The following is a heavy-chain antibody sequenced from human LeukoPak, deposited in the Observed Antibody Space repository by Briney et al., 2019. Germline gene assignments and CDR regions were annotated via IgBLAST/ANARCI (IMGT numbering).Heavy chain of an antibody. J-gene: IGHJ1*01. Sequence: GGSLRLSCAASGFTFSSFSMNWVRQAPGKGPEWVSYISISSSTTYYADSVKGRFSISRDNAKSSLHLQMNSLRAEDTAVYYCVRRGLIETEYLERWGQGTLVIVSS. CDR1: GFTFSSFS. CDR3: VRRGLIETEYLER. CDR2: ISISSSTT. V-gene: IGHV3-48*04. D-gene: IGHD3-10*01.